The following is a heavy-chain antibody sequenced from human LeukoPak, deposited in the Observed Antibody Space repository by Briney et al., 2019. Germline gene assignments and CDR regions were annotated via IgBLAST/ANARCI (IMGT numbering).Heavy chain of an antibody. CDR1: GDSISSGGYY. D-gene: IGHD3-3*01. V-gene: IGHV4-30-2*01. Sequence: QASETLSLTCTVSGDSISSGGYYWSWIRQPPGKGLEWIGYIYHSGSTYYNPSLKSRVTISVDRSKNQFSLKLSSVTAADTAVYYCARDVLGVVISWEGGYFDYWGQGTLVTVSS. J-gene: IGHJ4*02. CDR2: IYHSGST. CDR3: ARDVLGVVISWEGGYFDY.